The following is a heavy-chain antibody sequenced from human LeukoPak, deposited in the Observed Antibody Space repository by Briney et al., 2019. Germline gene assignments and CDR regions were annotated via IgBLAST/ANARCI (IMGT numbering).Heavy chain of an antibody. D-gene: IGHD2-2*01. V-gene: IGHV4-39*01. CDR3: ARRTSSILFDY. CDR2: IDYSGST. Sequence: PSETLSLTCTVSGGSISSSSYYWGWIRQPPGKGLEWIGSIDYSGSTYYNPSLKSPVTISVDTSKNQFSLKLSSVTASDTAVYYCARRTSSILFDYWGQGTLVTVFS. J-gene: IGHJ4*02. CDR1: GGSISSSSYY.